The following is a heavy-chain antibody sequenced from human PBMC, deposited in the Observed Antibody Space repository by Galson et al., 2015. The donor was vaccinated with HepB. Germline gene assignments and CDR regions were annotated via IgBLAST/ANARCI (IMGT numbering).Heavy chain of an antibody. Sequence: SVKVSCKASGGTFSSYAISWVRQAPGQGLEWVGGITPIFGTANYAQKFQGRVTITAGESTSTAYMELSSLRSEDTAVYYCARDQRDTMVRGVRYYYGMDVWGQGTTVTVSS. J-gene: IGHJ6*02. CDR1: GGTFSSYA. CDR2: ITPIFGTA. V-gene: IGHV1-69*13. D-gene: IGHD3-10*01. CDR3: ARDQRDTMVRGVRYYYGMDV.